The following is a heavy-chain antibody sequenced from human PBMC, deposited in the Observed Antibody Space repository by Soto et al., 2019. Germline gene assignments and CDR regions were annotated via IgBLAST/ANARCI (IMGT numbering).Heavy chain of an antibody. J-gene: IGHJ2*01. CDR3: ARGGSLYWYFDL. D-gene: IGHD1-26*01. CDR1: GYTFTGYY. CDR2: INPNSGGT. V-gene: IGHV1-2*02. Sequence: ASVKVSCKASGYTFTGYYMHWVRQAPGQGLEWMGWINPNSGGTNYSQRFQGRVTITRDTSASTAYMELSSLRSEDTAVYYCARGGSLYWYFDLWGRGTLVTVSS.